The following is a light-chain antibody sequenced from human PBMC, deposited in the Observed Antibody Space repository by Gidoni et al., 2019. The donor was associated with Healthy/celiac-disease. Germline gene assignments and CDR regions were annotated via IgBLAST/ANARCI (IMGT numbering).Light chain of an antibody. CDR1: QSVNSY. Sequence: EIVLTQSPATLSLSPGENATLSCSASQSVNSYLAWSKQQPGQAPRLLLYDASNRVTGIPARFSGSGSGTDFTLTTSSLEPEDFAVYYCQQRSNWPPPYTFGQGTKLEIK. CDR2: DAS. J-gene: IGKJ2*01. V-gene: IGKV3-11*01. CDR3: QQRSNWPPPYT.